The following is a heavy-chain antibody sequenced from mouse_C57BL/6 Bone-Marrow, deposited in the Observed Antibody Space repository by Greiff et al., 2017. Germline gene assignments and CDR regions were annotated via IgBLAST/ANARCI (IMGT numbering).Heavy chain of an antibody. D-gene: IGHD1-1*01. Sequence: EVMLVESGGDLVKPGGSLKLSCAASGFTFSSYGMSWVRQTPDKRLEWVATISSGGSYTYYPDSVKGRFTISRDNAKNTLYLQMSSLKSEDTAMYYWARDGNYVPYYAMDYWGQGTSVTVSS. CDR1: GFTFSSYG. J-gene: IGHJ4*01. CDR2: ISSGGSYT. CDR3: ARDGNYVPYYAMDY. V-gene: IGHV5-6*01.